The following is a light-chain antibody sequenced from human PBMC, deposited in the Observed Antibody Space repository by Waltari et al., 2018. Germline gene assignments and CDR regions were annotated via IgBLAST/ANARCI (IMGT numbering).Light chain of an antibody. J-gene: IGKJ5*01. CDR2: DAS. CDR3: QQRRDWPIT. CDR1: QSVSSY. V-gene: IGKV3-11*01. Sequence: DIVLTQSPASLSLSPGERATLSCRASQSVSSYLAWYQQKPGQAPRLLIYDASNRATGLPDRFSGSGSETDFTLTISSLEPEDFAVYYCQQRRDWPITFGQGTRLEIK.